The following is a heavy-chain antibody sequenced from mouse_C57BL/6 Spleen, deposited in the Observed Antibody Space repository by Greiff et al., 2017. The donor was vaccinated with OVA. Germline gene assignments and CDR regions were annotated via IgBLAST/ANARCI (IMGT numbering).Heavy chain of an antibody. CDR1: GYTFTSYW. CDR2: IDPSDSET. J-gene: IGHJ4*01. V-gene: IGHV1-52*01. CDR3: ARSGGNYDYYAMDY. D-gene: IGHD2-1*01. Sequence: VQLQQSGAELVRPGSSVKLSCKASGYTFTSYWMHWVKQRPIQGLEWIGNIDPSDSETHYNQKFKDKATLTVDKSSSTAYMQLSSLTSEDSAVYYCARSGGNYDYYAMDYWGQGTSVTVSS.